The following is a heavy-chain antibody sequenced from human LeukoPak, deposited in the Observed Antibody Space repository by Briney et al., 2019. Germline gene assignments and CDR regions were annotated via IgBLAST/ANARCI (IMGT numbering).Heavy chain of an antibody. D-gene: IGHD2-2*02. Sequence: ASVKVSCKASGYTFTNYDINWVRQATGQGLEWMGWMNPNSGNTGYAQKFHGRVTMTRNTSVTTAYMELSSLRSEDTAVYYCARESPLRYCSSTSCYTGTSPYYFDYWGQGTLVTVSS. CDR2: MNPNSGNT. J-gene: IGHJ4*02. V-gene: IGHV1-8*01. CDR3: ARESPLRYCSSTSCYTGTSPYYFDY. CDR1: GYTFTNYD.